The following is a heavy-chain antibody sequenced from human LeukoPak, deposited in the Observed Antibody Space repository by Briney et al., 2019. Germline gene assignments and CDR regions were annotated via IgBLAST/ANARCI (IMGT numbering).Heavy chain of an antibody. D-gene: IGHD3-22*01. CDR1: GFTFSSYW. Sequence: PGGSLRLSCAASGFTFSSYWMSWVRQAPGKGLEWVANIKQDGSEKYYVDSVKGRFTISRDNAKNSLCLQMNSLRAEDTAVYYCARVIYDSSGYYYDYYYGMDVWGQGTTVTVSS. V-gene: IGHV3-7*01. CDR2: IKQDGSEK. CDR3: ARVIYDSSGYYYDYYYGMDV. J-gene: IGHJ6*02.